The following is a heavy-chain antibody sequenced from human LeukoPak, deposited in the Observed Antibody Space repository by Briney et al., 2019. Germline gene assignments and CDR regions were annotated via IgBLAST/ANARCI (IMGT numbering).Heavy chain of an antibody. CDR1: GYTFTSYY. CDR3: ARATSIAVDLPAEYFQH. CDR2: INPSGGST. V-gene: IGHV1-46*01. D-gene: IGHD6-19*01. Sequence: EASVKVSCKASGYTFTSYYMHWVRQAPGKGLEWMGIINPSGGSTSYAQKFQGRVTMTRDTSTSTVYVELSSLRAEDTAVYYCARATSIAVDLPAEYFQHWGQGTLVTVSS. J-gene: IGHJ1*01.